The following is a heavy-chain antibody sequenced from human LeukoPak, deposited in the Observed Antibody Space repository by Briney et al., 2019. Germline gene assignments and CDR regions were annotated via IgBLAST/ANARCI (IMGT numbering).Heavy chain of an antibody. CDR3: ARGSYDFWSGYPNWFDP. Sequence: SETLPLTCTVSGGSISSGDYYWSWIRQPPGKGLEWIGYIYYSGSTYYNPSLRSRVTISVDTSKNQFSLKLSSVTAADTAVYYCARGSYDFWSGYPNWFDPWGQGTLVTVSS. V-gene: IGHV4-30-4*01. CDR1: GGSISSGDYY. D-gene: IGHD3-3*01. CDR2: IYYSGST. J-gene: IGHJ5*02.